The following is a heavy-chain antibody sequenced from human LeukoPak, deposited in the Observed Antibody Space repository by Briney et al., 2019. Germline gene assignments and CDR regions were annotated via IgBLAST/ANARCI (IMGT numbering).Heavy chain of an antibody. CDR1: GYSFTAYY. D-gene: IGHD3-3*01. Sequence: ASVKVSCKASGYSFTAYYLHWVRQAPGQGLEWVGRINPNSGGTNYAQKFQGRVTMTRDASISTAYMDLSRLRSDDTAMYYCAREGYYDFWTTTDYWGQGTLSPSPQ. V-gene: IGHV1-2*06. J-gene: IGHJ4*02. CDR2: INPNSGGT. CDR3: AREGYYDFWTTTDY.